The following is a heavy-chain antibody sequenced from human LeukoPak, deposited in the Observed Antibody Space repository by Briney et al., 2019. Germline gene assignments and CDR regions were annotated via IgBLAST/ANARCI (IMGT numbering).Heavy chain of an antibody. J-gene: IGHJ4*02. V-gene: IGHV3-66*02. CDR2: IYSGAGT. Sequence: PGGSLRLSCAASGFTVSSHYMSWVRQAPGKGLEWVSVIYSGAGTSYADSVQGRFTISRDNSKNTLYPQMNRLRVEDTAVYYCARDRGFSSSWRLFVYWGQGTLVTVSS. CDR1: GFTVSSHY. CDR3: ARDRGFSSSWRLFVY. D-gene: IGHD6-13*01.